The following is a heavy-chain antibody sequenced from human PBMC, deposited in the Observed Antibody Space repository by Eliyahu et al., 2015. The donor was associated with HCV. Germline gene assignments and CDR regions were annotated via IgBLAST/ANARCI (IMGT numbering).Heavy chain of an antibody. CDR2: ISSSGXTI. V-gene: IGHV3-11*01. D-gene: IGHD3-9*01. CDR3: ARAGNYDILTGYGLRY. J-gene: IGHJ4*02. Sequence: PGKGLEWVSYISSSGXTIXXADSVKGRFTTSRDNAKNSLYLQMNSXRAEDTAVYYCARAGNYDILTGYGLRYWGQGTLXTVSS.